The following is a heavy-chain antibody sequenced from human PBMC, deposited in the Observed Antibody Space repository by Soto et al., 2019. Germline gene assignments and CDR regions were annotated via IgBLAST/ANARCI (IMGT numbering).Heavy chain of an antibody. CDR2: ISYDGSNK. J-gene: IGHJ4*02. CDR3: AKVPGYSSSWYSDVDGY. Sequence: GGSLRLSCAASGFTFSSYGMHWVRQAPGKGLEWVAVISYDGSNKYYADSVKGRFTISRDNSKNTLYLQMNSLRAEDTAVYYCAKVPGYSSSWYSDVDGYWGQGTLVTVSS. D-gene: IGHD6-13*01. CDR1: GFTFSSYG. V-gene: IGHV3-30*18.